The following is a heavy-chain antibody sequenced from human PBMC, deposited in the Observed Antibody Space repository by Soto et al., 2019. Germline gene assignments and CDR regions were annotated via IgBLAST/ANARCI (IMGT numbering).Heavy chain of an antibody. CDR2: ISSRSSEI. CDR3: ARGDGAVGAAIDI. D-gene: IGHD2-15*01. J-gene: IGHJ4*02. Sequence: GSLRLSCVVSGFTFSDHYMNWVRQAPGKGLQWVAYISSRSSEINYADPVKGRFTISRDNAKNSVFLHMTRLTSEDTGVYFCARGDGAVGAAIDIWGQGTLVTVSS. V-gene: IGHV3-11*06. CDR1: GFTFSDHY.